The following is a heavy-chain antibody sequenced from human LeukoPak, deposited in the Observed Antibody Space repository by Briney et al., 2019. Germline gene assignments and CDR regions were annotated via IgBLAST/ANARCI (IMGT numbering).Heavy chain of an antibody. J-gene: IGHJ4*02. D-gene: IGHD6-13*01. Sequence: ETLSLTCTVSGGSISSYYWSWIRQPPGKGLEWIGYIYYSGSTNYNPSLKSRVTISVDTSKNQFSLKLSSVTAADTAVYYCARVGSSSWYLTTPFDYWGQGTLVTVSS. CDR3: ARVGSSSWYLTTPFDY. CDR2: IYYSGST. CDR1: GGSISSYY. V-gene: IGHV4-59*12.